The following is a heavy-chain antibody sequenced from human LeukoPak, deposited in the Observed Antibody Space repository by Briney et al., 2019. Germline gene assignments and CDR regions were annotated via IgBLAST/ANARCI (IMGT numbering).Heavy chain of an antibody. CDR2: IGSSGNYI. J-gene: IGHJ6*03. CDR1: GFSLSRYS. D-gene: IGHD5-12*01. Sequence: GGSLRLSCVVSGFSLSRYSMNWVRQAPGKGMEWVSCIGSSGNYICYADSLKGRFTISRDNAKNSLYLQMNSLRAEDTAVYYCARSWGGYDPEPYYYYYYMDVWGKGTTVTVSS. V-gene: IGHV3-21*01. CDR3: ARSWGGYDPEPYYYYYYMDV.